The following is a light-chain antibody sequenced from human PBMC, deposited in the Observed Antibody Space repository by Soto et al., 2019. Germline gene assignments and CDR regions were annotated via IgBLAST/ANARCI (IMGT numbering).Light chain of an antibody. Sequence: QSALTQPASVSGSPGQSITISRTGTSSDVGGYNYVSWYQQHPGKAPKLMIYDVSNRPSGVSNRFSGSKSGNTASLTISGLQAEDEADYYCSSYTSSSTYVFGTGTKLTVL. J-gene: IGLJ1*01. CDR3: SSYTSSSTYV. CDR2: DVS. V-gene: IGLV2-14*01. CDR1: SSDVGGYNY.